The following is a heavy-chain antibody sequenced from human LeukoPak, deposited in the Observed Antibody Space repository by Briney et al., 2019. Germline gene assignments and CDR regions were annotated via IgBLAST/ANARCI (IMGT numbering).Heavy chain of an antibody. CDR3: AAGIFVSGMDV. J-gene: IGHJ6*04. CDR2: INPNSGGP. V-gene: IGHV1-2*02. CDR1: GYTFTGYY. D-gene: IGHD3-3*01. Sequence: TAKVSCKASGYTFTGYYMHWVRQAPGQGLEWMGWINPNSGGPNSAQKFQCRVTKTRDTSISTAYMELSRLRSDDTAVYYCAAGIFVSGMDVWGKGTTVT.